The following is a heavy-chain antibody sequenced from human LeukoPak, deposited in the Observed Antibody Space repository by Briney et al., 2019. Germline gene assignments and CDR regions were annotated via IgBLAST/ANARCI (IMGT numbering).Heavy chain of an antibody. Sequence: KASETLSLTCAVYGGSFSGYYWSWIRQPPGKGLEWIGEINHSGSTNYNPSLKSRVTISVDTSKNQFSLKLSSVTAADTAVYYCAGGQGNGPYYFDYWGQGTLVTVSS. V-gene: IGHV4-34*01. CDR2: INHSGST. CDR3: AGGQGNGPYYFDY. J-gene: IGHJ4*02. CDR1: GGSFSGYY. D-gene: IGHD2-8*01.